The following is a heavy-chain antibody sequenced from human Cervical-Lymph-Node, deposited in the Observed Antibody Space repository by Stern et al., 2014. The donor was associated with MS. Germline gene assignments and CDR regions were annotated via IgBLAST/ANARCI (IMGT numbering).Heavy chain of an antibody. V-gene: IGHV1-2*04. CDR2: INPHNVGT. D-gene: IGHD1-1*01. CDR3: ARASTTANNYYDGVDV. J-gene: IGHJ6*02. Sequence: VHLVESGAEVKNPGASVKVSCKASGYTFTDYYMQWMRQAPGQGLEWMGWINPHNVGTKSAQKLQGWVTMTRDTSPSTAYMELSRLRSDDTAIYYCARASTTANNYYDGVDVWGQGTTVTVTS. CDR1: GYTFTDYY.